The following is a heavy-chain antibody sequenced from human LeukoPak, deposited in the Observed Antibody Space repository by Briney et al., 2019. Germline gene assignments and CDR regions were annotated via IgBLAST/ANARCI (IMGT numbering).Heavy chain of an antibody. V-gene: IGHV3-9*01. CDR1: GFTFDDYA. CDR3: AKDSGNSYYFDY. Sequence: XRSLRLSCAASGFTFDDYAMHWVRQAPGKGLEWVSGISWNSGSIGYADSVKGRFTISRDNAKNSLYLQMNSLRAEDTALYYCAKDSGNSYYFDYWGQGTLVTVSS. CDR2: ISWNSGSI. D-gene: IGHD4-23*01. J-gene: IGHJ4*02.